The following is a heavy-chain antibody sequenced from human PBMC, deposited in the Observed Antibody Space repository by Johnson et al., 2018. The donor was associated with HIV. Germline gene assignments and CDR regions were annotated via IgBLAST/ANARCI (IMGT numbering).Heavy chain of an antibody. V-gene: IGHV3-15*01. J-gene: IGHJ3*02. Sequence: VQLVESGGGLVQPGGSLRLSCAASGFTFSSYAMSWVRQAPGKGLEWVGRFKGKTDGWTTDFAAPVKGRFTITRDNSKITLYLQMNSLKTEDTAVHYCTTRVGAFDIWGQGTMVTVSS. D-gene: IGHD1-26*01. CDR2: FKGKTDGWTT. CDR3: TTRVGAFDI. CDR1: GFTFSSYA.